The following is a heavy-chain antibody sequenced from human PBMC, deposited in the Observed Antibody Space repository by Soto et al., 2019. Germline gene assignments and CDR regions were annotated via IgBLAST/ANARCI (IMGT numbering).Heavy chain of an antibody. J-gene: IGHJ5*02. CDR3: ARDLGYCSGGSCYPGWFDP. V-gene: IGHV3-23*01. CDR1: GFTFSSYA. CDR2: ISGSGGST. D-gene: IGHD2-15*01. Sequence: GGSLRLSCAASGFTFSSYAMSWVRQAPGKGLEWVSAISGSGGSTYYADSVKGRFTISRDNSKNTLYLQMNSLRAEDTAVYYCARDLGYCSGGSCYPGWFDPWGQGTLVTVSS.